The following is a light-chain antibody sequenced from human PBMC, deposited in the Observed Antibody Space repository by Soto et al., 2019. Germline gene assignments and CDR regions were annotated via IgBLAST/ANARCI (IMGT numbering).Light chain of an antibody. CDR3: QQYNNWPKM. J-gene: IGKJ1*01. Sequence: EIVMTQSPATLSVSPGERATLSCRASQSVSSNLAWYQQKPGQAPRLLIYGASTRATGIPARFSGSGSGTEFTLTISSLQSEDFAVYYCQQYNNWPKMFGQGTKVEIK. CDR1: QSVSSN. V-gene: IGKV3-15*01. CDR2: GAS.